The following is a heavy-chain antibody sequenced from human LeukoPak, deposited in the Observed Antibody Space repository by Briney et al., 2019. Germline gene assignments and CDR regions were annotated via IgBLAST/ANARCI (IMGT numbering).Heavy chain of an antibody. Sequence: GGSLRLSCAASGFTFSSYSMNWVRQAPGKGLEWVSSISSSSSNIYYADSVKGRFTISRDNAKNSLYLQMNSLSAEDKAVYYCARDPGVVAFHYFDFWGQGTLVTVSS. J-gene: IGHJ4*02. CDR2: ISSSSSNI. CDR1: GFTFSSYS. CDR3: ARDPGVVAFHYFDF. D-gene: IGHD3-3*01. V-gene: IGHV3-21*01.